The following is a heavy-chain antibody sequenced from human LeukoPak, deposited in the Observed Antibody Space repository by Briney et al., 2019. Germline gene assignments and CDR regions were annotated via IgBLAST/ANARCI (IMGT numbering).Heavy chain of an antibody. CDR2: IKHNRSEK. J-gene: IGHJ3*02. D-gene: IGHD6-13*01. Sequence: PGGSLRLSCAASGFTFSIHWASWVRQAPGKGLGWVANIKHNRSEKYYVDSVKCRFTISRDNAKNSLYLQKNSLRAGDTAVYYCARDSSGQLLSYAFDIWGQGTMVTVSS. CDR3: ARDSSGQLLSYAFDI. V-gene: IGHV3-7*01. CDR1: GFTFSIHW.